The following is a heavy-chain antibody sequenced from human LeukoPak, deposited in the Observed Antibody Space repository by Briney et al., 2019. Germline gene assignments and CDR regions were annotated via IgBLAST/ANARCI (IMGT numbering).Heavy chain of an antibody. CDR3: ARDFGY. CDR1: GYSISSGYY. V-gene: IGHV4-38-2*02. Sequence: PSETLSFTCAVSGYSISSGYYWGWIRQPPGKGLEWIGSIYHSGSTYYNPSLKSRVTISVDTSKNQFSLKLSSVTAADTAVYYCARDFGYWGQGTLVTVSS. D-gene: IGHD3-10*01. J-gene: IGHJ4*02. CDR2: IYHSGST.